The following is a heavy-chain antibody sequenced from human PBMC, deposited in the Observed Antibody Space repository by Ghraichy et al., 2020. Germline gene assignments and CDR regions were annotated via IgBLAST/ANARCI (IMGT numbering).Heavy chain of an antibody. Sequence: SLNISCAVSGDSIGSRAYSWNWIRQPPGKGLEWIGSISHGGDTSYNPSLKSRVTVSVDRSANQFSLRLSSVSAADTAVYYCARAHGGTFDHWGQGTLVTVSS. V-gene: IGHV4-30-2*01. D-gene: IGHD4-23*01. CDR2: ISHGGDT. CDR3: ARAHGGTFDH. CDR1: GDSIGSRAYS. J-gene: IGHJ4*02.